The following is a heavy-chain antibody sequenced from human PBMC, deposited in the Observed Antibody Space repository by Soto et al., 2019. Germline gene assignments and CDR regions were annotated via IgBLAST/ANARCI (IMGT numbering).Heavy chain of an antibody. CDR1: GGTFSSYS. CDR3: ARDGGRHSGGIDY. V-gene: IGHV1-69*01. Sequence: QVQLVQSGAEVKKPGSSVKVSCKASGGTFSSYSINWVRQAPGQGLEWMGEIIPIFGTANYAQKFQGRVTMTADESTSTAYMELSSLRSEDTAVYYCARDGGRHSGGIDYRGQVTLVTVYS. CDR2: IIPIFGTA. D-gene: IGHD1-26*01. J-gene: IGHJ4*02.